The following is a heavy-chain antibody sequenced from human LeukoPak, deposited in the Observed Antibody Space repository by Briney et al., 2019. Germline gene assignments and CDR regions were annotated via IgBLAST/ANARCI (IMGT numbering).Heavy chain of an antibody. CDR2: ISGSGGST. Sequence: GGSLRLSCAASGFTFSSYAMSWVRQAPGKGLEWVSAISGSGGSTYYADSVKGRFTIPRDNSKNTLYLQMNSLRAEDTAVYYCAKETNQAVAGALDYWGQGTLVTVSS. CDR1: GFTFSSYA. J-gene: IGHJ4*02. CDR3: AKETNQAVAGALDY. D-gene: IGHD6-19*01. V-gene: IGHV3-23*01.